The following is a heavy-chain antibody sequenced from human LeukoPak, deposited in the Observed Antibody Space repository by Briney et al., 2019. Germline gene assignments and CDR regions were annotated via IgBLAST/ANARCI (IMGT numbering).Heavy chain of an antibody. V-gene: IGHV4-34*01. Sequence: SETLSLTCAVYGGSFSGYYWSWIRQPPGKGLEWIGEINHSGSTNYNPSHKSRVTISVDTSKNQFSLKLSSVTAADTAVYYCARVGTTRDYWGQGTLVTVSS. CDR1: GGSFSGYY. D-gene: IGHD1-1*01. CDR3: ARVGTTRDY. CDR2: INHSGST. J-gene: IGHJ4*02.